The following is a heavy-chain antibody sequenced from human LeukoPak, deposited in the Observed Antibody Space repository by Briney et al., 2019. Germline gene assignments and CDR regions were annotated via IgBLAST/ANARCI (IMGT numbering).Heavy chain of an antibody. Sequence: PSETLSLTCAVYGGSFSGYYWSWIRQPPGKGLEWIGEINHSGSTNYNPSLKSRVTISVDTSKNQFSLKLSSVTAADTAVYYCARVGSYDFWSGCHEIDYWGQGTLVTVSS. CDR3: ARVGSYDFWSGCHEIDY. CDR2: INHSGST. J-gene: IGHJ4*02. CDR1: GGSFSGYY. V-gene: IGHV4-34*01. D-gene: IGHD3-3*01.